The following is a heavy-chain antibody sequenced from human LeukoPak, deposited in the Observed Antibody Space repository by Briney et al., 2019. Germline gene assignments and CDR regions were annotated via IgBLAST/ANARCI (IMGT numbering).Heavy chain of an antibody. CDR3: ARDWGAYYHFFDY. Sequence: GGSLRLSCEASGFNLGSSWMAWVRQAPGKGLEGVANIKPDGSEKHYVDSVKGRFTISRDNAKNSLYLQMNSLRAEDTAVYYCARDWGAYYHFFDYWGQGTLVTVSS. CDR1: GFNLGSSW. D-gene: IGHD3-22*01. CDR2: IKPDGSEK. J-gene: IGHJ4*02. V-gene: IGHV3-7*01.